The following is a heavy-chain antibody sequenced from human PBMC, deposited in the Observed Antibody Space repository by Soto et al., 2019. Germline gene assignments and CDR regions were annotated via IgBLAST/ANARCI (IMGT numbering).Heavy chain of an antibody. Sequence: EVQLVESGGGSVQPGGSLRLSCAASGFTFSRYWMTWVRQAPGKGLEWVTNIKQDGSEKYYVDSVKGRFTISRDNAKNSLYLQMNSLRAEDTAVYYCARLPYSGRYSDWYFDLWGRGALVTVSS. D-gene: IGHD1-26*01. CDR3: ARLPYSGRYSDWYFDL. CDR2: IKQDGSEK. J-gene: IGHJ2*01. CDR1: GFTFSRYW. V-gene: IGHV3-7*03.